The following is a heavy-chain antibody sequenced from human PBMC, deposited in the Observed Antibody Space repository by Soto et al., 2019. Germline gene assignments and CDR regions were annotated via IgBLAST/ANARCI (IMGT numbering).Heavy chain of an antibody. V-gene: IGHV3-23*01. D-gene: IGHD6-19*01. CDR2: ISGSGDST. Sequence: EVQLLESGGGLVQPGGSLRLSCAASGFTFSSYTMSWVRLAPGKGLEWVSAISGSGDSTYYADSVKGRFTISRDNSKNTLYLQINSLRAEDTAVYYCAEYWYISGWHFDYWGQGTLFTVSS. CDR3: AEYWYISGWHFDY. CDR1: GFTFSSYT. J-gene: IGHJ4*02.